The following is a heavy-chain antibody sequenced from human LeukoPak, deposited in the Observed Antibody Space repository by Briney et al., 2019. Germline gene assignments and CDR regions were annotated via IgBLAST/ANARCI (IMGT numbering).Heavy chain of an antibody. Sequence: PGGSLRLSCAASGFTFNNAWMSWVRQAPGKGLEWVGRIKSKTDGGTTDYAAPVKGRFTISRDDSKNTLYLQMNSLKTEDTAVYYCTTRSIFGVVMADYWGQGTLVTVSS. J-gene: IGHJ4*02. CDR2: IKSKTDGGTT. CDR1: GFTFNNAW. D-gene: IGHD3-3*02. V-gene: IGHV3-15*01. CDR3: TTRSIFGVVMADY.